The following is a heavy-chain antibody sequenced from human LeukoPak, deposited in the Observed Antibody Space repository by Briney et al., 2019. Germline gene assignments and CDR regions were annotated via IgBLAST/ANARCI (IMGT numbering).Heavy chain of an antibody. CDR3: AKELDSYYYYYMDV. Sequence: GGSLRLSCAASGFTFSSYAMSWVRQAPGKGLEWVSAISGSGGSTYYADSVKGRFTISRDNSKNTLYLQMNSLRAEDTAGYYCAKELDSYYYYYMDVWGKGTTVTISS. CDR1: GFTFSSYA. V-gene: IGHV3-23*01. J-gene: IGHJ6*03. D-gene: IGHD3-22*01. CDR2: ISGSGGST.